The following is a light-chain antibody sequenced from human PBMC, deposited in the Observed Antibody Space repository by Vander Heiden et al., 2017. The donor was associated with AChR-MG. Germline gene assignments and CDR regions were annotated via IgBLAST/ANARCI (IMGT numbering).Light chain of an antibody. CDR1: QDITNY. CDR2: DAS. CDR3: QQNDNLPLT. Sequence: DIQMTQSPSSLSASVGDRVTITCQASQDITNYLNWYQQRPGKAPKLLIYDASYLEAGVPSRFGGDGSGTDFTFTISSLQPEDIATYYCQQNDNLPLTFGGGTKVEIK. J-gene: IGKJ4*01. V-gene: IGKV1-33*01.